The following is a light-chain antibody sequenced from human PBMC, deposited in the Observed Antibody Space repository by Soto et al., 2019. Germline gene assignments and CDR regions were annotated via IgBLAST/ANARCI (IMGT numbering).Light chain of an antibody. V-gene: IGLV1-47*01. Sequence: QSALTQPPSASGTPGQGVTISCSGSTSNIGSNYVYWYQQLPGTAPKLLIYRNNQRPSGVPDRFSGSKSGTSASLAITGLQAEDEGHYYCQSYDKRLTAYVFGTGTKVTVL. CDR3: QSYDKRLTAYV. J-gene: IGLJ1*01. CDR2: RNN. CDR1: TSNIGSNY.